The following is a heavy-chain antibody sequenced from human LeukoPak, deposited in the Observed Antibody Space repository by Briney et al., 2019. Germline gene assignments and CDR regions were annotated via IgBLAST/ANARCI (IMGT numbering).Heavy chain of an antibody. Sequence: SGGSLRLSCAASGFTFSGYDIPWVRQSAGKGLEWVATSGVAGDTYYIDSVKGRFTISRENDKNSLFLQMNSLRGGDTAVYYCARENVLAVAGTNYYYGMDVWGQGTTVTVSS. CDR3: ARENVLAVAGTNYYYGMDV. V-gene: IGHV3-13*01. J-gene: IGHJ6*02. CDR1: GFTFSGYD. CDR2: SGVAGDT. D-gene: IGHD6-19*01.